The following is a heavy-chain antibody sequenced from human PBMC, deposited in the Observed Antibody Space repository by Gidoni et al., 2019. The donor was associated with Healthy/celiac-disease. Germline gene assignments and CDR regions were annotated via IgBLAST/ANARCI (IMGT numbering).Heavy chain of an antibody. V-gene: IGHV1-69*01. CDR1: GGTFSSYA. Sequence: QVQLVQSGAEVKKPGSSVNVSCKASGGTFSSYAISWVRQSPGQGLEWMGGIIPIFGTSNYAQKFQGRVTITADESTSTADRALSSLRSEDTAVYYCAREGGSYYFPQEFDYWGQGTLVTVSS. J-gene: IGHJ4*02. D-gene: IGHD1-26*01. CDR2: IIPIFGTS. CDR3: AREGGSYYFPQEFDY.